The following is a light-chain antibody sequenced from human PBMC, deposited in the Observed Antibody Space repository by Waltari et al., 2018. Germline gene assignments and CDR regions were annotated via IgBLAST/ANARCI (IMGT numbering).Light chain of an antibody. V-gene: IGLV7-46*01. CDR1: TGAVTTGHF. Sequence: QAVVTQEPSLTVSPGGTVTLTCDSSTGAVTTGHFPYWFQPKPGQAPRTLICDTSIKQSWTPARFSGSLLGGRAALTLSGAQPEDEAEYYCLLFYGGARTFGGGTKLTVL. J-gene: IGLJ2*01. CDR3: LLFYGGART. CDR2: DTS.